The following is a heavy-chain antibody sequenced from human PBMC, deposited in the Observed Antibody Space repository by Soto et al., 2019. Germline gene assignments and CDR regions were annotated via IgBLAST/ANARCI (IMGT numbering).Heavy chain of an antibody. J-gene: IGHJ4*02. D-gene: IGHD3-16*02. V-gene: IGHV3-23*01. CDR3: AKSRVFIGAIVTLLDS. CDR2: ISNNGDTA. CDR1: GFTFSSYA. Sequence: PGGSLRLCCATSGFTFSSYAMVWVRQAAEKGLEWVASISNNGDTAYYADSVKGRFTISRGNSENTLYLQMNGLRADDTALYFCAKSRVFIGAIVTLLDSWGQGTLVTVSS.